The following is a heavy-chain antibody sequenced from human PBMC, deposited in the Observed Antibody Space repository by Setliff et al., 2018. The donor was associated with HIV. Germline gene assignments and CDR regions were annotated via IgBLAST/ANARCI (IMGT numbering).Heavy chain of an antibody. CDR3: ARNPTGTGYFDS. Sequence: ASVKVSCKASGGTFSSYAISWVRQAPGQGLEWMGWINAGNGNREYSQKFQGRVTFSRDTSVSTAYMELSSLRSEDTAVYYCARNPTGTGYFDSWGQGMLVTVSS. J-gene: IGHJ4*02. CDR1: GGTFSSYA. V-gene: IGHV1-3*01. D-gene: IGHD1-1*01. CDR2: INAGNGNR.